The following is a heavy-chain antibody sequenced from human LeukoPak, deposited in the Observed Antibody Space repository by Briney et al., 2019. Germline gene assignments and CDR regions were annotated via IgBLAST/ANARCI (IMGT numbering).Heavy chain of an antibody. CDR1: GFTFSSYG. CDR3: ARPVLPYGDYGGDFVY. J-gene: IGHJ4*02. CDR2: IRYDGSNK. D-gene: IGHD4-17*01. V-gene: IGHV3-30*02. Sequence: PGGSLRLSCAASGFTFSSYGMHWVRQAPDKGLEWVAFIRYDGSNKYNADSVKGRFTISRDNSKNTLYLQMNSLRAEDTAVYYCARPVLPYGDYGGDFVYWGQGTLVTVSS.